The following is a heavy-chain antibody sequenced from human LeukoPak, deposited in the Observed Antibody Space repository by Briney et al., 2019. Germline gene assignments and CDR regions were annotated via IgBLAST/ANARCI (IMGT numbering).Heavy chain of an antibody. CDR3: ARDPGYSSSWYRGATEYFQH. V-gene: IGHV1-69*04. D-gene: IGHD6-13*01. J-gene: IGHJ1*01. CDR1: GGTFSSYA. Sequence: SVKVSCKASGGTFSSYAISWVRQAPGQGLEWMGRIIPILGIANYAQKFQGRVTITADKSTSTAYMELRSLRSDDTAVYYCARDPGYSSSWYRGATEYFQHWGQGTLVTVSS. CDR2: IIPILGIA.